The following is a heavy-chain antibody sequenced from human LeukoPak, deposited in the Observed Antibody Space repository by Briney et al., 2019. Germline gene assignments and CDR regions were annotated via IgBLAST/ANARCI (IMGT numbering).Heavy chain of an antibody. J-gene: IGHJ3*01. V-gene: IGHV3-53*01. CDR3: TKGTFDH. CDR1: GFTVSINY. CDR2: VDPDGVT. Sequence: GGSLRLSCVVSGFTVSINYMSWVRQAPGKGLEWVSFVDPDGVTSYADSVKGRFTISRDNSKNILYLQLTTLRAEDTAIYYCTKGTFDHWGQGTLVTVS.